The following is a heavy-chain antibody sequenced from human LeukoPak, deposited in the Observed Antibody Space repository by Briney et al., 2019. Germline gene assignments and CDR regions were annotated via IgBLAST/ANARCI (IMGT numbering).Heavy chain of an antibody. CDR2: IYYTGST. D-gene: IGHD4-23*01. J-gene: IGHJ4*02. Sequence: SETLSLTCSVPGASISTTNYYWGWIRQPPGKGLEWIGSIYYTGSTYNSPSLKGRVTVSVDTSKNHFSLRLNSVTAADTAVYYCARHRGRNGGYSFDDWGQGTLVTVSS. CDR3: ARHRGRNGGYSFDD. CDR1: GASISTTNYY. V-gene: IGHV4-39*01.